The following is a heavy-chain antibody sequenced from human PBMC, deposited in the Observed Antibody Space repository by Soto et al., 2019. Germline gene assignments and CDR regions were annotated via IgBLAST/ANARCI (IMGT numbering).Heavy chain of an antibody. V-gene: IGHV3-30-3*01. D-gene: IGHD2-15*01. CDR1: GFTFSSYA. Sequence: QVQLVESGGGVVQPGRSLRLSCAASGFTFSSYAMHWVRQAPGKGLEWVAVISYDGSNKYYADSVKGRFTNSRDNSKNPLYLQMNSLRAEDTAVYYCARDRGDIVVVVAATPNYYYGMDVWGQGTTVTVSS. CDR3: ARDRGDIVVVVAATPNYYYGMDV. CDR2: ISYDGSNK. J-gene: IGHJ6*02.